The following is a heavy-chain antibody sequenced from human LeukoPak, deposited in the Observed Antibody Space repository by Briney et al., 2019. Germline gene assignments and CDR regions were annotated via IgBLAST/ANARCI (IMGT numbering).Heavy chain of an antibody. D-gene: IGHD2-15*01. Sequence: PGGSLRLSCAASGFTVSSYAITWVRQAPRKGLEWVSVIYSDETTYYADSVRGRFTISRDNSQNTVYLQMSFLRAEDTAVYYCARDRGLGYCSGASCPHGLDVWGQGTTVTVSS. V-gene: IGHV3-66*01. J-gene: IGHJ6*02. CDR3: ARDRGLGYCSGASCPHGLDV. CDR1: GFTVSSYA. CDR2: IYSDETT.